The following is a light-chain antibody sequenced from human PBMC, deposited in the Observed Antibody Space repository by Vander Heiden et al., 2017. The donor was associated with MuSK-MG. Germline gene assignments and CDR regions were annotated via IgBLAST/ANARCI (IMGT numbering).Light chain of an antibody. CDR1: TIGSNS. CDR3: QVWDSISDHVV. V-gene: IGLV3-21*02. J-gene: IGLJ2*01. Sequence: SYVLTQPPSVSVAPGQMARITCGGNTIGSNSVHWYRQKPGQAPVLVVYDDRDRPSGIPERFSGSNSGNTATLTISGVEAGDEADYYCQVWDSISDHVVFGGGTKLTVL. CDR2: DDR.